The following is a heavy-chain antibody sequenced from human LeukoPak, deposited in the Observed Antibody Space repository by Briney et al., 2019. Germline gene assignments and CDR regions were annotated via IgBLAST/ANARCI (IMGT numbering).Heavy chain of an antibody. Sequence: SETLSLTCTVSGGSISSYYWSWIRQPAGKGLGWLGRVYTGGSNNFNPPLKSGATMSVATSKNQFSLKLSSVTAADTAVYYCARDFPAPYYYYYYMDVWGKGTTVTVSS. CDR2: VYTGGSN. CDR3: ARDFPAPYYYYYYMDV. J-gene: IGHJ6*03. CDR1: GGSISSYY. V-gene: IGHV4-4*07.